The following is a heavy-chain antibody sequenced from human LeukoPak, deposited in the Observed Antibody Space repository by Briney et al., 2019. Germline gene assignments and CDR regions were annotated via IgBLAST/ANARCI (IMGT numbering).Heavy chain of an antibody. J-gene: IGHJ4*02. V-gene: IGHV4-34*01. Sequence: SETLSLTCAVYGGSFSGYYWSWIRQPPGKGLEWIGEINHSGSTNYNPSLKSRVTISVDTSKNQFSLKLSSVTAADTAVYYCARGNYYGSGSYSGYWGQGTLVTVSS. D-gene: IGHD3-10*01. CDR2: INHSGST. CDR1: GGSFSGYY. CDR3: ARGNYYGSGSYSGY.